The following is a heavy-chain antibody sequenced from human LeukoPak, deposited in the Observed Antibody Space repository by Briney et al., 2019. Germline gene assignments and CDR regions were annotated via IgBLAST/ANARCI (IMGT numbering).Heavy chain of an antibody. CDR3: ARGYSYGYGPLDY. V-gene: IGHV3-66*01. J-gene: IGHJ4*02. CDR1: GFTVSSNY. CDR2: IYSGGST. D-gene: IGHD5-18*01. Sequence: GGSLRLSCAASGFTVSSNYMSWVRQAPGKGLEWVSVIYSGGSTYYADSVKGRFTISRDNSKNTLYLQMNSLRADDTAVYYCARGYSYGYGPLDYWGQGTLVTVSS.